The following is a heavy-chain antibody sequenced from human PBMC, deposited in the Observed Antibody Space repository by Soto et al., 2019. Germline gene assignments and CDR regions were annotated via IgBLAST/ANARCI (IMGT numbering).Heavy chain of an antibody. Sequence: ASVKVSCKASGGTFSSYTISWVRQAPGQGLEWMGRIIPILGIANYAQKFQGRVTITADKSTSTAYMELSSLRSEDTAVYYCASQYYDSSGYYFFDYWGQGNLVTVSS. CDR2: IIPILGIA. CDR3: ASQYYDSSGYYFFDY. CDR1: GGTFSSYT. J-gene: IGHJ4*02. D-gene: IGHD3-22*01. V-gene: IGHV1-69*02.